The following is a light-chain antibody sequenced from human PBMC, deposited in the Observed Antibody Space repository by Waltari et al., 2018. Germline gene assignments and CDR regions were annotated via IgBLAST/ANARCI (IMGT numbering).Light chain of an antibody. CDR1: SSDVGSYNF. V-gene: IGLV2-23*01. Sequence: QSALTQPASVSGSPGQSITISCTGTSSDVGSYNFVSWYQQHPGKAPKLMIYEGSKRPSGVSNRFSGSKSGNTASLTISWLQAEDEADYYCCSYAGSTTFYVFGTETKVTVL. CDR2: EGS. J-gene: IGLJ1*01. CDR3: CSYAGSTTFYV.